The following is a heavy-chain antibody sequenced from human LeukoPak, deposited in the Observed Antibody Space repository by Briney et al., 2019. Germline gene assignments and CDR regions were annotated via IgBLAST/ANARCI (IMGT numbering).Heavy chain of an antibody. CDR1: GFTVRNKY. Sequence: GGSLRLSCAASGFTVRNKYLTWVRQAPGKGLEWVSFIYSGGTAYYADSVKGRFTISRDNSKNTLYLQMNSLRAEDTAVYYCASGSGSYHTPYYYMDVWGTGATLTVSS. J-gene: IGHJ6*03. CDR3: ASGSGSYHTPYYYMDV. V-gene: IGHV3-53*01. CDR2: IYSGGTA. D-gene: IGHD3-10*01.